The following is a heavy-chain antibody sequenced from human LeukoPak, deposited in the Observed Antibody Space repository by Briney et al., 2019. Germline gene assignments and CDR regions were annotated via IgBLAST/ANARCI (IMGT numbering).Heavy chain of an antibody. CDR1: AYTFTSLC. J-gene: IGHJ4*02. CDR2: ISAYNGNT. V-gene: IGHV1-18*01. CDR3: ARDPRWLQFFLASGVEFDY. Sequence: GPSVNVSCNPSAYTFTSLCISCVRHPPGHWREWMGSISAYNGNTNYAQKLQGRVTMTTDTSTSTAYMELRSLRSDDTAVYYCARDPRWLQFFLASGVEFDYWGQGTLVTVSS. D-gene: IGHD5-24*01.